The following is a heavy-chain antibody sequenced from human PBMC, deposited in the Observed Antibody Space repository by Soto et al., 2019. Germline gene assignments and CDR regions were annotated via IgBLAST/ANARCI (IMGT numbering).Heavy chain of an antibody. CDR1: GGSISRYY. CDR3: ARGYCSSTSCYIWDNWFDP. J-gene: IGHJ5*02. D-gene: IGHD2-2*02. CDR2: IYYSGRT. V-gene: IGHV4-59*01. Sequence: QVQLQESGPGLVKPSETLSLTCTVSGGSISRYYWSWIRQPPGKGLEWIGYIYYSGRTNYNPSLKNRVTISVDTSKNQFSLKLSSVTAADTAVYYCARGYCSSTSCYIWDNWFDPWGHGTLVTVSS.